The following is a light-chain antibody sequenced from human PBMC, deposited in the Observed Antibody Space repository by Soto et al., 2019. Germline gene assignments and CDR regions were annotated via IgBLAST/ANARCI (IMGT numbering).Light chain of an antibody. CDR3: QQLSSYPVT. CDR2: AAS. V-gene: IGKV1-9*01. CDR1: QDIGIY. J-gene: IGKJ1*01. Sequence: IQLTQSPASLSSSVGDRVTITRRASQDIGIYLAWYQQQPGKAPNLLIYAASSLQRGVPSRFSGSGSGTDFTLTIRSLQPEDFATYHCQQLSSYPVTFGQGTKVDIK.